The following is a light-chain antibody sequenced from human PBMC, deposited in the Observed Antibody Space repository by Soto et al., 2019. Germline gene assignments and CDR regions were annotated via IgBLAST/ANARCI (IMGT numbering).Light chain of an antibody. J-gene: IGKJ2*01. CDR1: QSVSSN. CDR2: GAS. CDR3: QQYNDWLT. V-gene: IGKV3-15*01. Sequence: EIVMTQSPVTLSVSPGERATLSCRASQSVSSNLAWYQQKPGQPPRLLIYGASTRAPGIPARFSGSGSGTEFTLTISSLQSEDFAVYYCQQYNDWLTFGQGTKLEIK.